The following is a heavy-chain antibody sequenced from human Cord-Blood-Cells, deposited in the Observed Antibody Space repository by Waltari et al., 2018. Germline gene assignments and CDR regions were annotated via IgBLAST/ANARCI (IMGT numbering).Heavy chain of an antibody. J-gene: IGHJ3*02. CDR2: IIPIFGTA. D-gene: IGHD3-9*01. CDR3: ARGGSDILTGPDAFDI. V-gene: IGHV1-69*06. CDR1: GGTFSSYA. Sequence: QVQLVQSGAEVKKPGSSVKVSCKASGGTFSSYAISWVRQAPGQGLEWMGGIIPIFGTANYAQKFQGRFTNTADKSTSTAYMELSSLRSEDTAVYYCARGGSDILTGPDAFDIWGQGTMVTVSS.